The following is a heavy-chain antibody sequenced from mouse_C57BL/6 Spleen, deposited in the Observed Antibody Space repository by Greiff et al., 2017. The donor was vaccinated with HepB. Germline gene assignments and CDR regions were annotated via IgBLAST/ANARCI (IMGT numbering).Heavy chain of an antibody. D-gene: IGHD2-4*01. CDR2: ISDGGSYT. Sequence: EVKLVESGGGLVKPGGSLKLSCAASGFTFSSYAMSWVRQTPEKRLEWVATISDGGSYTYYPDNVKGRFTISRDNAKNNLYLQMSHLKSEDTAMYYCARAYYDSLFDYWGQGTTLTVSS. V-gene: IGHV5-4*03. CDR3: ARAYYDSLFDY. CDR1: GFTFSSYA. J-gene: IGHJ2*01.